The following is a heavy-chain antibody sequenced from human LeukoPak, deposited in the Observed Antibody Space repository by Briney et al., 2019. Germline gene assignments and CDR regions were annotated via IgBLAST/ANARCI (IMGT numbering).Heavy chain of an antibody. V-gene: IGHV3-21*01. J-gene: IGHJ6*02. Sequence: PGGSLRLSCAASGFTFSSYSMNWVRQAPGKGLEWVSSISSSSSYIYYADSVKGRFTISRDNAKNSLYLQMNSLRAEDTAVYYCARDEYYDILTGYYRGYYYGMGVLGQGTTGTVSS. CDR1: GFTFSSYS. CDR2: ISSSSSYI. CDR3: ARDEYYDILTGYYRGYYYGMGV. D-gene: IGHD3-9*01.